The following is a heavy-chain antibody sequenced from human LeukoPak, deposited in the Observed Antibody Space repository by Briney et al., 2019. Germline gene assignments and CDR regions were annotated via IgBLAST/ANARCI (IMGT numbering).Heavy chain of an antibody. CDR3: ARGVMTTVTRGRSGHNWFDP. D-gene: IGHD4-11*01. CDR2: MNPNSGNT. Sequence: GASVKVSCKASGYTFTSYDINWVRQATGQGLEWMGWMNPNSGNTGYAQKFQGRVTITRNTSISTAYMELSSLRSEDTAVYYCARGVMTTVTRGRSGHNWFDPWGQGTLVTVSS. CDR1: GYTFTSYD. J-gene: IGHJ5*02. V-gene: IGHV1-8*03.